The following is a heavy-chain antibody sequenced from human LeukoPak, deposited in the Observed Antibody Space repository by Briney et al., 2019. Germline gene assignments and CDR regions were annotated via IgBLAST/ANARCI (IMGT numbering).Heavy chain of an antibody. CDR2: ISGSGTST. J-gene: IGHJ4*02. V-gene: IGHV3-23*01. D-gene: IGHD3-22*01. CDR1: GFTFSSYA. Sequence: GGSLRLSCAASGFTFSSYAMSWVRQAPGKGLEWVLAISGSGTSTYYADSVKGRFTISRDNSKNTLYLQMNSLRAEETAVYYCEGTFYYDSSDDYWGQGTLVTVSS. CDR3: EGTFYYDSSDDY.